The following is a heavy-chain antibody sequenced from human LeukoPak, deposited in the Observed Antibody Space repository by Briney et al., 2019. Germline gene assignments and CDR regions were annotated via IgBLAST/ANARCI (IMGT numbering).Heavy chain of an antibody. J-gene: IGHJ4*02. CDR1: GLTFSNYG. CDR2: ISGSGGST. V-gene: IGHV3-23*01. D-gene: IGHD3-22*01. CDR3: AKGPVAMIVVVITPFDY. Sequence: PGGSLRLSCVASGLTFSNYGMSWVRQAPGKGLEWVSAISGSGGSTYYADSVKGRFTISRDNSKNTLYLQMNSLRAEDTAIYYCAKGPVAMIVVVITPFDYWGQGTLVTVSS.